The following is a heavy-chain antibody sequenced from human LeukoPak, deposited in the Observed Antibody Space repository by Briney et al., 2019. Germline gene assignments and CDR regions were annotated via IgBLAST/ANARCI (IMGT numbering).Heavy chain of an antibody. V-gene: IGHV3-53*01. CDR3: ASSPSVPAAIGVTVVDYYYYMDV. CDR2: IYSGGST. Sequence: GGSLRLSCAASGFTVSSNYMSWVRQAPGKGLEWVSVIYSGGSTYYADSVKGRFTISRDNSKNTLYLQMNSLRAEDTAVYYCASSPSVPAAIGVTVVDYYYYMDVWGKGTTVTVSS. J-gene: IGHJ6*03. D-gene: IGHD2-2*02. CDR1: GFTVSSNY.